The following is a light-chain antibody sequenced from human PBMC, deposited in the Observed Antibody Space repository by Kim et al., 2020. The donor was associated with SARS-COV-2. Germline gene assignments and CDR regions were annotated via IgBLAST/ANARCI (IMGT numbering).Light chain of an antibody. J-gene: IGLJ1*01. V-gene: IGLV2-14*04. CDR3: ISYASTRSYV. CDR1: SSDVVAYNY. Sequence: GQSITISCTGTSSDVVAYNYVSWYQQHPGKAPKLMIFDVNQRPSGLSDRFSGSKSGNTASLTISGLQAEDEADYYCISYASTRSYVFGTGTTVTVL. CDR2: DVN.